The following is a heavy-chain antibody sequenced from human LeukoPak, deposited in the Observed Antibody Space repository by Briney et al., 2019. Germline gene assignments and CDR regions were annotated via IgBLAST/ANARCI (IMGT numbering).Heavy chain of an antibody. J-gene: IGHJ6*01. CDR1: GFTVSSNY. CDR3: ARDRPRAV. CDR2: INSGGGT. V-gene: IGHV3-53*01. Sequence: PGGSLRLSCAASGFTVSSNYMSWVPQAPGKGLEWVSVINSGGGTYYADSVKGRFTISRDSSKNTLYLQMNSLRVEDTAVYYCARDRPRAVWGQGTTVTVSS.